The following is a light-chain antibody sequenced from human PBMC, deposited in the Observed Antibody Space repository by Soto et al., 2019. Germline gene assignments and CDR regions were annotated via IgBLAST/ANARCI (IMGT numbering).Light chain of an antibody. Sequence: LTQSPDTVSWSPGERATLSCGASQNFGSSYLACYQQPPGQAPRLLIYGASSRATGIPNRFSGSGSGTDFTLTISRLQPEDFAVYYCQQYGSSPQTFGQGTKVDIK. CDR1: QNFGSSY. V-gene: IGKV3-20*01. CDR3: QQYGSSPQT. CDR2: GAS. J-gene: IGKJ1*01.